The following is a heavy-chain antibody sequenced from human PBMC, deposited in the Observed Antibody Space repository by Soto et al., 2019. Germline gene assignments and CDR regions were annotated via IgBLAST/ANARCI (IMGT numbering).Heavy chain of an antibody. D-gene: IGHD6-6*01. CDR1: GYTFTSYY. V-gene: IGHV1-46*01. Sequence: ASVKVSCKASGYTFTSYYMHWVRQAPGQGLEWMGIINPSGGSTSYAQKFQGRVTMTRDTSTSTVYMELSSLRSEDTAVYYCARVNGRGSSCYGMDVWGQGTTVTVSS. CDR3: ARVNGRGSSCYGMDV. CDR2: INPSGGST. J-gene: IGHJ6*02.